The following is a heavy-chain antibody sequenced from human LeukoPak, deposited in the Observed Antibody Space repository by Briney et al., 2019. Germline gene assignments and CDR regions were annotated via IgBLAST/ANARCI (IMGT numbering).Heavy chain of an antibody. D-gene: IGHD3-22*01. Sequence: GGSLRLSCAASGFTFSSYAMSWVRQAPGKGLEWVSVIYSGGSTYYADSVKGRFTISRDNSKNTLYLQMNSLRAEDTAVYYCARSIFPMDYYDSSGYYYYFDYWGQGTLVTVSS. CDR1: GFTFSSYA. J-gene: IGHJ4*02. CDR2: IYSGGST. CDR3: ARSIFPMDYYDSSGYYYYFDY. V-gene: IGHV3-66*01.